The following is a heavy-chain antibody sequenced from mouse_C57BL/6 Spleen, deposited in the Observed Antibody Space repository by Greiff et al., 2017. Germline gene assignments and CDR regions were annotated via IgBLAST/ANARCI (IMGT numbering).Heavy chain of an antibody. Sequence: QVQLQQPGAELVKPGASVKLSCKASGYTFTSYWMHWVKQRPGQGLEWIGMIHPNSGSTNYNEKFKSKATLTVDKSSSTAYLQLSSLTSEDSAVYYGACVGDYYGSSYAYWYFDVWGTGTTVTVSS. CDR1: GYTFTSYW. D-gene: IGHD1-1*01. CDR2: IHPNSGST. J-gene: IGHJ1*03. V-gene: IGHV1-64*01. CDR3: ACVGDYYGSSYAYWYFDV.